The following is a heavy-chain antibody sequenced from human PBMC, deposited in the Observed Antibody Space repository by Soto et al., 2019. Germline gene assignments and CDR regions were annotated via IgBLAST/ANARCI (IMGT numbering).Heavy chain of an antibody. V-gene: IGHV4-31*03. CDR1: GGSISSGGYY. J-gene: IGHJ4*02. CDR2: IYYSGST. CDR3: ARTGYSYGHGWYYFDY. D-gene: IGHD5-18*01. Sequence: QVQLQESGPGLVKPSQTLSLTCTVSGGSISSGGYYWSWIRQHPGKGLERIGYIYYSGSTYYNPSLKSRVTISVDTSKNQFSLKLSSVTAADTAVYYCARTGYSYGHGWYYFDYWGQGTLVTVSS.